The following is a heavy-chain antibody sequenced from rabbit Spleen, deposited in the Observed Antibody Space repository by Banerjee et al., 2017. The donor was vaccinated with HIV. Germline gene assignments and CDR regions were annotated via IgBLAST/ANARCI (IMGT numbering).Heavy chain of an antibody. J-gene: IGHJ6*01. Sequence: QEQLVESGGGLVQPGGSLKLSCKASGFDFSSYGVSWVRQAPGKGLEWIGCIDDGSSGFPFFAAWAESPFTVSKTSSTPVTPPMTRPTAPDTATHFFARETRSRFSSYGMDLWGQGTLVTVS. CDR1: GFDFSSYG. V-gene: IGHV1S45*01. CDR3: ARETRSRFSSYGMDL. CDR2: IDDGSSGFP. D-gene: IGHD1-1*01.